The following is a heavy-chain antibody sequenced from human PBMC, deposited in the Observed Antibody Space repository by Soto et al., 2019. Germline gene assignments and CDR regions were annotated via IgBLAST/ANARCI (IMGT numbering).Heavy chain of an antibody. CDR3: ARVVILVPTASTHYYYHMDV. Sequence: QVQLVQSGAEVRKPGSSVTVSCKASGGTFSNYAISWVRQAPGQGLGWMGGIIPIVGTGSYAQKFQGRVTITADEPTTTAYMELSSLRFEDTAVYYCARVVILVPTASTHYYYHMDVWGPWTTVTVSS. CDR1: GGTFSNYA. D-gene: IGHD2-2*01. J-gene: IGHJ6*02. CDR2: IIPIVGTG. V-gene: IGHV1-69*01.